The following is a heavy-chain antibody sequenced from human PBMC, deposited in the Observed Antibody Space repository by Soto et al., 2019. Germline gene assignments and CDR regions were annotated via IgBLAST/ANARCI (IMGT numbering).Heavy chain of an antibody. Sequence: EVQLLESGGGLVQPGGSLRLSCAASGFTFSSYAMKWVRQAPGKGLEWVSLIGESGTPTYYADSGKGRFTISRDNSGNTLFLEMYSLRAEDTAVYYCARYIPGVRYYGMDFWGQGTTVTVSS. V-gene: IGHV3-23*01. CDR2: IGESGTPT. CDR1: GFTFSSYA. D-gene: IGHD2-2*01. CDR3: ARYIPGVRYYGMDF. J-gene: IGHJ6*02.